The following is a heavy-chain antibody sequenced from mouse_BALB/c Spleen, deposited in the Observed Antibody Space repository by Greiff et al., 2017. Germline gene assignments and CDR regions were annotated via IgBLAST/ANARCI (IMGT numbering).Heavy chain of an antibody. CDR2: IYPGSGST. Sequence: VQLQQPGAELVKPGTSVKLSCKASGYNFTSYWINWVKLRPGQGLEWIGDIYPGSGSTNYNEKFKSKATLTVDTSSSTAYMQLSSLASEDSALYYCARAGAYYYAMDDWGQGTSVTVSS. CDR1: GYNFTSYW. V-gene: IGHV1-55*01. J-gene: IGHJ4*01. CDR3: ARAGAYYYAMDD.